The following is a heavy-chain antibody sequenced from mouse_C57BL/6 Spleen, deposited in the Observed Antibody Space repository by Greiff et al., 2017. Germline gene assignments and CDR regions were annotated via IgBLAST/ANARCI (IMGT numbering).Heavy chain of an antibody. D-gene: IGHD3-3*01. J-gene: IGHJ4*01. V-gene: IGHV1-54*01. Sequence: QVQLKESGAELVRPGTSVKVSCKASGYAFTNYLIEWVKQRPGQGLEWIGVINPGSGGTNYNEKFKGKATLTADKSSSTAYMQLSSLTSEDSAVYFCARRGRDAMDDGGQGTSGTVSS. CDR3: ARRGRDAMDD. CDR2: INPGSGGT. CDR1: GYAFTNYL.